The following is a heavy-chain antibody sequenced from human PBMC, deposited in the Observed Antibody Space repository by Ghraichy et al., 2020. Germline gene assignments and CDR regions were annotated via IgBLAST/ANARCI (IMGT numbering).Heavy chain of an antibody. CDR1: GFTFSSYG. CDR3: AKALLELRLFDADYYYGMDV. V-gene: IGHV3-30*18. CDR2: ISYDGSNK. Sequence: GGSLRLSCAASGFTFSSYGMHWVRQAPGKGLEWVAVISYDGSNKYYADSVKGRFTISRDNSKNTLYLQMNSLRAEDTAVYYCAKALLELRLFDADYYYGMDVWGQGTTVTVSS. J-gene: IGHJ6*02. D-gene: IGHD1-7*01.